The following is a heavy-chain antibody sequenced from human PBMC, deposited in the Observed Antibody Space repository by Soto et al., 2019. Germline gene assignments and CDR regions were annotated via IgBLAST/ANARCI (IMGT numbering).Heavy chain of an antibody. Sequence: QVQLVQSAAEVKKPGASVRVSCKASGYTFIRYGIAWVRQAPGQGLEWMGWISPYNDYTIYAQKLQGRGTMTADTSQRKVYMEARGLKSGDTAVYSCARGGYYDNTWGKLSHYGLDVWGQGTSVTVSS. D-gene: IGHD3-16*01. J-gene: IGHJ6*02. V-gene: IGHV1-18*01. CDR2: ISPYNDYT. CDR1: GYTFIRYG. CDR3: ARGGYYDNTWGKLSHYGLDV.